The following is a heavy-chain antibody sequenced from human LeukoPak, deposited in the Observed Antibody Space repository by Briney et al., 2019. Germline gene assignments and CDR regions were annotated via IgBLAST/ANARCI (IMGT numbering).Heavy chain of an antibody. CDR1: GGSFNPYY. CDR3: ARHSYSGYDRLFDY. J-gene: IGHJ4*02. Sequence: SETLSLTCTVSGGSFNPYYWIWVRQPPVKGLEWIGYIHYTGYTNYNPSLKSRGTMSLDTSKNQFSLNLNSVTAADTAVYYCARHSYSGYDRLFDYWGQGIPVTVSS. CDR2: IHYTGYT. D-gene: IGHD5-12*01. V-gene: IGHV4-59*08.